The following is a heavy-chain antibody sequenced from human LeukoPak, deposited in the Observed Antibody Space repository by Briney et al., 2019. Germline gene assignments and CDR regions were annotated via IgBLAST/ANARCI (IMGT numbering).Heavy chain of an antibody. CDR1: GFTFSSYG. CDR2: ISYDGSNK. V-gene: IGHV3-30*03. CDR3: AANYYDSSGYDY. Sequence: PGRSLRLSCAASGFTFSSYGMHWVRQAPGKGLEWVAVISYDGSNKYYADSVKGRFTISRDNSKNTLYLQMNSLRAEDTAVYYCAANYYDSSGYDYWGQGTLVTVSS. D-gene: IGHD3-22*01. J-gene: IGHJ4*02.